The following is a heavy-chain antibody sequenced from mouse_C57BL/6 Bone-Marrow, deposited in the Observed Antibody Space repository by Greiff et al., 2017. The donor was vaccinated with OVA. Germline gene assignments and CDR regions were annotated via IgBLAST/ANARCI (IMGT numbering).Heavy chain of an antibody. V-gene: IGHV1-26*01. CDR2: INPNNGGT. Sequence: VQLQQSGPELVKPGASVKISCKASGYTFTDYYMNWVKQSHGQSLEWIGDINPNNGGTSYNQKFQGKATLTVDKSSSTAYMELRSLTSEDSAVYYCASGYYSGYAWFAYWGQGTLVTVSA. D-gene: IGHD1-1*01. CDR1: GYTFTDYY. CDR3: ASGYYSGYAWFAY. J-gene: IGHJ3*01.